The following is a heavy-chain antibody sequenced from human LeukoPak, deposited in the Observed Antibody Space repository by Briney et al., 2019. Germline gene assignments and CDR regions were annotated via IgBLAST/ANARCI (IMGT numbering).Heavy chain of an antibody. V-gene: IGHV4-39*01. D-gene: IGHD4-23*01. CDR3: ARGLYGGTY. Sequence: PSETLSLTCTVSGGSISSSRYYWGWIRQPPGKGLEWIGGIYYSGSTYYNPSLKSRVTISVDTSKNQFSLKLSSVTAADTAVYYCARGLYGGTYWGQGTLVTVSS. J-gene: IGHJ4*02. CDR1: GGSISSSRYY. CDR2: IYYSGST.